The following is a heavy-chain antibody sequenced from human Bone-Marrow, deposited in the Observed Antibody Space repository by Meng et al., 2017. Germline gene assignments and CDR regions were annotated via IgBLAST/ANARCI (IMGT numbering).Heavy chain of an antibody. V-gene: IGHV3-30*01. CDR3: ARDRGGIDY. J-gene: IGHJ4*02. Sequence: QGQLVGSGGGVVQPGRSLRLSCAASGFTFSSYAMHGVRQAPGKGLEWVAVISYDGSNKYYADSVKGRFTISRDNSKNTLYLQMNSLRAEDTAVYYCARDRGGIDYWGQGTLVTVSS. CDR2: ISYDGSNK. D-gene: IGHD2-15*01. CDR1: GFTFSSYA.